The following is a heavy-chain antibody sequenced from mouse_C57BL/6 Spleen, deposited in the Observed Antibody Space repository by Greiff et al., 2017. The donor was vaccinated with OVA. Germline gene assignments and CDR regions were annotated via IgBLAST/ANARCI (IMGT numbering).Heavy chain of an antibody. V-gene: IGHV1-69*01. J-gene: IGHJ1*03. CDR3: ARDYGSSYRYFDV. Sequence: QVQLQQPGAELVMPGASVKLSCKASGYNFTSYWMHWVKQRPGQGLEWIGEIDPSDSYTNYNQKFKGKSTLTVDKSSSTAYMQLSSLTSEDSAVYYCARDYGSSYRYFDVWGTGTTVTVSS. CDR2: IDPSDSYT. CDR1: GYNFTSYW. D-gene: IGHD1-1*01.